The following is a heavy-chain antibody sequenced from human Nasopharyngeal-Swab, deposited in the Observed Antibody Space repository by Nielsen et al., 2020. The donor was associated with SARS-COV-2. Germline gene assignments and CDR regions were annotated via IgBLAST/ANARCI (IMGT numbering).Heavy chain of an antibody. J-gene: IGHJ4*02. Sequence: GSLRLSCTVSGASVSSGTYYWSWIRQPPEKGLEWIGYIYYSGNTHYNLSLDSRVTTSVDTSNNQFALILSSVTAADTAVYYCARDRGDLRKYYFDYWGRGTLVTVSS. CDR3: ARDRGDLRKYYFDY. CDR2: IYYSGNT. CDR1: GASVSSGTYY. D-gene: IGHD3-10*01. V-gene: IGHV4-61*01.